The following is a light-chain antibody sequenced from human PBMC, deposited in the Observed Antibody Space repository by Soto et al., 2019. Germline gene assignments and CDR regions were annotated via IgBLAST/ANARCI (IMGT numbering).Light chain of an antibody. Sequence: DIQMNQSPSSLSASVGDRVTISCRASQTISSYLDWYQQKPGKVPKLLIYPASSLQSGVPSRFSGSGSGTEFTLTISSLQPDDFATYYCQQCYSTPPAFGQGTKA. CDR2: PAS. CDR1: QTISSY. CDR3: QQCYSTPPA. V-gene: IGKV1-39*01. J-gene: IGKJ1*01.